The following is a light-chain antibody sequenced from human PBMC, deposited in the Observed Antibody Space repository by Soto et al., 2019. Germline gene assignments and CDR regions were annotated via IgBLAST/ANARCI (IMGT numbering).Light chain of an antibody. CDR1: QSISSW. Sequence: DIQMTQSPSTLSASVGDRVTITCRASQSISSWLAWYQQKPGKAPKLLIYDASSLESGVPSRFSGSGSGTEFTLTISSLQPDDFATYYCQQYNSYSEYTFGQGTPLEIK. CDR2: DAS. V-gene: IGKV1-5*01. CDR3: QQYNSYSEYT. J-gene: IGKJ2*01.